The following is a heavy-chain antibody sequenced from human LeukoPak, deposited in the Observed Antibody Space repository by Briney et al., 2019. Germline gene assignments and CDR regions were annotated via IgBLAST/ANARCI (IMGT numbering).Heavy chain of an antibody. CDR2: INPSGGST. D-gene: IGHD3-22*01. V-gene: IGHV1-46*01. J-gene: IGHJ4*02. CDR1: GYTFSSYY. Sequence: ASVKVSCKACGYTFSSYYMHWVRQAPGQGLEWMGIINPSGGSTKYAQKLQGRVTMTSDTSTSTVYMELSSLRSEDTAVYYCARDDSSGPQVYWGQGTLVTVSS. CDR3: ARDDSSGPQVY.